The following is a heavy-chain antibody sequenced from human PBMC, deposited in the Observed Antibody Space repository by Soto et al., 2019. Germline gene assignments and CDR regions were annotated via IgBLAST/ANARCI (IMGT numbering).Heavy chain of an antibody. V-gene: IGHV3-23*01. J-gene: IGHJ4*02. D-gene: IGHD3-3*01. CDR2: MSGAGRSS. CDR3: AKGPIFGVENIYDY. CDR1: GFTFSSYA. Sequence: PGGSLRLSCAASGFTFSSYAMSWVRQAPGKGLEWVSSMSGAGRSSYDADSVKGRFTISRDNSKNTLYLQMNNLRAEDTTFYYCAKGPIFGVENIYDYWGQGTLVTVSS.